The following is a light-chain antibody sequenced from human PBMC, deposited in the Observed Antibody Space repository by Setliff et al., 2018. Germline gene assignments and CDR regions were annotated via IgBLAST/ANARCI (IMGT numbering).Light chain of an antibody. CDR3: SSYTSSSTRV. CDR2: EVS. Sequence: QSALAQPASVSGSPGQSITISCTGTSSDVGYYNYVSWYQQHPGKAPKLMIYEVSNRPSGVSNRSSGSKSGNTASLTISGLQAEDEADYYCSSYTSSSTRVFGTGTRSPS. CDR1: SSDVGYYNY. V-gene: IGLV2-14*01. J-gene: IGLJ1*01.